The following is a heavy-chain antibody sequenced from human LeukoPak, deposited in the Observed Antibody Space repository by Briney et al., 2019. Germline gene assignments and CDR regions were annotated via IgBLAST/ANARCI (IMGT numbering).Heavy chain of an antibody. D-gene: IGHD3-16*01. Sequence: SETLSLTCTVSGGSISSGGYYWSWIRQHPGDGLEWIGYIYYSGSTYYNPSLKSRVTISIDTSKNHFSLKLSSVAAADTAVYYCARAGGFFSPFGYWGQGTLVTVAS. CDR3: ARAGGFFSPFGY. V-gene: IGHV4-31*02. CDR1: GGSISSGGYY. J-gene: IGHJ4*02. CDR2: IYYSGST.